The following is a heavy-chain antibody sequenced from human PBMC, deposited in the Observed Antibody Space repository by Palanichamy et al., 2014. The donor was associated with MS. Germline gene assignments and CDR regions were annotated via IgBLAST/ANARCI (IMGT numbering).Heavy chain of an antibody. CDR2: GST. J-gene: IGHJ6*02. V-gene: IGHV3-43*01. Sequence: GSTYYTDSVKGRFTISRDNSKNSLYLQMNSLRTEDTALYYCAKSDHPEYSSSTYYYYGMDVWGQGTTVTVSS. CDR3: AKSDHPEYSSSTYYYYGMDV. D-gene: IGHD6-6*01.